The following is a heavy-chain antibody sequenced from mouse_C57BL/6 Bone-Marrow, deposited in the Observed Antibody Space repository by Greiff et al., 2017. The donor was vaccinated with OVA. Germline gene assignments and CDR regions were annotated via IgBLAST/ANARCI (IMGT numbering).Heavy chain of an antibody. D-gene: IGHD4-1*01. J-gene: IGHJ2*01. CDR3: AREDWDYFDY. CDR2: IHPNSGST. CDR1: GYTFTSYW. Sequence: VQLQQPGAELVKPGASVKLSCKASGYTFTSYWMHWVKQRPGQGLEWIGMIHPNSGSTNYNEKFKSKATLTVDKSSSTAYMQLSSLTSEDAAVYYCAREDWDYFDYWGQGTTLTVSS. V-gene: IGHV1-64*01.